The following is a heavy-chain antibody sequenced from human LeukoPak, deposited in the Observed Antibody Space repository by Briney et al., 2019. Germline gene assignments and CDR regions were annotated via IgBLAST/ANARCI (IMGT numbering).Heavy chain of an antibody. V-gene: IGHV1-2*02. CDR3: ARDLGRYCSGGRCHYYSYYMDV. Sequence: ASVKVSCKASGYTFTGYYMHWVRQAPGQGLEWMGWINPNSGGTNYAQKFQGRVTMTTDTSTSTAYMELRRLRSDDTAVYYCARDLGRYCSGGRCHYYSYYMDVWGKGTTVTVSS. CDR2: INPNSGGT. J-gene: IGHJ6*03. D-gene: IGHD2-15*01. CDR1: GYTFTGYY.